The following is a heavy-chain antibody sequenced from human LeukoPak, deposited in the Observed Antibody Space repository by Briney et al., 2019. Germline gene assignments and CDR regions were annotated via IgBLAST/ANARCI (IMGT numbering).Heavy chain of an antibody. Sequence: TGGSLRLSCAASGFTVSSNYMSWVRQAPGKGLEWVSVTYTGGSTNYADSVKGRFSIPRDNSKNTLYLQMNSLRAEDTAVYYCARVDVVTVGKNAFDIWGQGTMVTVSS. D-gene: IGHD4-23*01. CDR1: GFTVSSNY. CDR3: ARVDVVTVGKNAFDI. V-gene: IGHV3-53*01. J-gene: IGHJ3*02. CDR2: TYTGGST.